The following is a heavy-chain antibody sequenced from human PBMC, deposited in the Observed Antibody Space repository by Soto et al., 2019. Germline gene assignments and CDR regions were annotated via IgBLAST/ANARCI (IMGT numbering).Heavy chain of an antibody. CDR3: AKRSPYSSGWYSPIFDY. D-gene: IGHD6-13*01. CDR2: ISESGGST. CDR1: GFSFSDYA. V-gene: IGHV3-23*01. Sequence: RRLSCAASGFSFSDYAMSWVRQAPGKGLEWVSVISESGGSTHYADSVRGRFTVSRDNSKNSLSLRMNSLRDEDTAVYFCAKRSPYSSGWYSPIFDYWGQGALVTVSS. J-gene: IGHJ4*02.